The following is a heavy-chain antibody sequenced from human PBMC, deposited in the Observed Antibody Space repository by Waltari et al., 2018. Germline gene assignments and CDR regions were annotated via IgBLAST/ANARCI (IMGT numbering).Heavy chain of an antibody. CDR3: ARTYYDFWSGYAYYYYYGMDV. J-gene: IGHJ6*02. V-gene: IGHV3-23*01. Sequence: EVQLLESGGGLVQPGGSLSLSCAASGFTFSSYAMSWVRQAPGQGLEWVSAISGSGGSTYYADSVKGRFTISRDNSKNTLYLQMNSLRAEDTAVYYCARTYYDFWSGYAYYYYYGMDVWGQGTTVTVSS. CDR1: GFTFSSYA. CDR2: ISGSGGST. D-gene: IGHD3-3*01.